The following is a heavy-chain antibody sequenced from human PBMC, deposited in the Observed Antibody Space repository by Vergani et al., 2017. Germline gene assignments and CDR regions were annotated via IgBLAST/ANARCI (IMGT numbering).Heavy chain of an antibody. Sequence: EVQLLESGGGLVQPGGSLRLSCAASGFTFSSYAMSWVRPAPGKGLEWVSAISGSGGSTYYADSVKGRFTLPRDNSKNTLYLQMNSLRADDTAVYYCAKCAPSIPVAGDWGQGTLVAVSS. V-gene: IGHV3-23*01. CDR1: GFTFSSYA. J-gene: IGHJ4*02. D-gene: IGHD6-19*01. CDR2: ISGSGGST. CDR3: AKCAPSIPVAGD.